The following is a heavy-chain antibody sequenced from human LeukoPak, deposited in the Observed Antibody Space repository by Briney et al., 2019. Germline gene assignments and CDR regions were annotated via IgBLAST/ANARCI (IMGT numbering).Heavy chain of an antibody. CDR1: GGSINGYY. CDR3: ARETRYNYGRYGMDV. CDR2: IYNIGST. Sequence: SETLSLTCTVSGGSINGYYWTWIRQPPGKGLEWIGYIYNIGSTDYNPSLKSRVTISVDTSKTQFSLKLSSETAADTAVYYCARETRYNYGRYGMDVWGQGTTVTVSS. V-gene: IGHV4-59*01. D-gene: IGHD5-18*01. J-gene: IGHJ6*02.